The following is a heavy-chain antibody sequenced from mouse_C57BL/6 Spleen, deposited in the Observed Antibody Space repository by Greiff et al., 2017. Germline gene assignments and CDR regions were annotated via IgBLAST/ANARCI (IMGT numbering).Heavy chain of an antibody. V-gene: IGHV1-15*01. Sequence: VQLQQSGAELVRPGASVTLSCKASGYTFTDYEMHWVKQTPVHGLEWIGAIDPETGGTAYNQKFKGKAILTADKSSSTAYMELRSLTSEDSAVYYCTRLGLTTVAVDYWGQGTTLTVSS. CDR1: GYTFTDYE. CDR3: TRLGLTTVAVDY. CDR2: IDPETGGT. D-gene: IGHD1-1*01. J-gene: IGHJ2*01.